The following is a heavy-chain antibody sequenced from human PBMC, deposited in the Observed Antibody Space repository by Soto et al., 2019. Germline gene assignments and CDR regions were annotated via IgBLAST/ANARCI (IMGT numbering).Heavy chain of an antibody. CDR1: GFTFSSYA. CDR3: ARAETHSCYSCWYFDL. D-gene: IGHD2-15*01. V-gene: IGHV3-30-3*01. J-gene: IGHJ2*01. CDR2: ISYDGSNK. Sequence: QVQLVESGGGVVQPGRSLRLSCAASGFTFSSYAMHWVRQAPGKGLEWMAVISYDGSNKYYADSVKGRFTISRDNSKNTLYLQMNSLRAEDTAVYYCARAETHSCYSCWYFDLWGRGTLVTVSS.